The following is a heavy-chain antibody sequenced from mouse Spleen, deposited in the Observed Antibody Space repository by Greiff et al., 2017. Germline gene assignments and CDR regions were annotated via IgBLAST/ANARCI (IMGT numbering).Heavy chain of an antibody. D-gene: IGHD2-12*01. Sequence: EVMLVESGGDLVKPGGSLKLSCAASGFTFSSYGMSWVRQTPDKRLEWVGTISSGGSYTYYPDSVKGRVTISRDNAKNTLYLQMRSLKSEDTDMYYCERQEAYYKSWFAYWGQGTLVTVSA. CDR1: GFTFSSYG. J-gene: IGHJ3*01. V-gene: IGHV5-6*01. CDR2: ISSGGSYT. CDR3: ERQEAYYKSWFAY.